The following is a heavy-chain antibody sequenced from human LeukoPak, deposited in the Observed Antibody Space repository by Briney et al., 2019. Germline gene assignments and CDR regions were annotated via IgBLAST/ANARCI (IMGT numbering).Heavy chain of an antibody. Sequence: SETLSLTCAVYGGSFSGYYWSWIRQPPGKGLEWIGEINHSGSTNYNPFLKSRVTISVDTSKNQFSLKLSSVTAADTAVYYCARGWFDPWGQGTLVTVSS. V-gene: IGHV4-34*01. CDR1: GGSFSGYY. CDR3: ARGWFDP. J-gene: IGHJ5*02. CDR2: INHSGST.